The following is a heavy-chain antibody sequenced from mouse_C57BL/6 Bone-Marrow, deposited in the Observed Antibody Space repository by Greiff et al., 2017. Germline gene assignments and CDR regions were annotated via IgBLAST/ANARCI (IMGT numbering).Heavy chain of an antibody. J-gene: IGHJ2*01. CDR3: ARAGPLGRSFDY. CDR1: GYTFTSYW. D-gene: IGHD4-1*01. V-gene: IGHV1-55*01. Sequence: QVQLQQPGAELVKPGASVKMSCKASGYTFTSYWITWVKQRPGQGLEWIGDIYPTNGRTNYNEKFKSKAILTVDTSSTTAYLQLSSLTSEDSAVFDCARAGPLGRSFDYWGQGTTLTVSS. CDR2: IYPTNGRT.